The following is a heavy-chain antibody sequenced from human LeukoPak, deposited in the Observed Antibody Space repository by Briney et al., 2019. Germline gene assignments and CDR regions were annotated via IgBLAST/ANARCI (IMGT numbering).Heavy chain of an antibody. J-gene: IGHJ4*02. D-gene: IGHD6-6*01. V-gene: IGHV4-34*01. Sequence: SEXLSLTCAVYGGSFSGYYWSWIRQPPGKGLEWIGEINHSGSTNYNTSLTSRGTISVDTSKNQFSLKLSSVTAADTAVYYCARGTSIAARRIDYWGQGTLVTVSS. CDR3: ARGTSIAARRIDY. CDR1: GGSFSGYY. CDR2: INHSGST.